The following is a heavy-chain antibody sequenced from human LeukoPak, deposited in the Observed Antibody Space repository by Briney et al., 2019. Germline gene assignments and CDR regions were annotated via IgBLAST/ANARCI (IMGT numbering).Heavy chain of an antibody. J-gene: IGHJ4*02. V-gene: IGHV3-9*01. D-gene: IGHD3-10*01. CDR3: AKGGFGELLISSGFDY. Sequence: SGGSLRLSCAASGFTFDDYAMHWVRQAPGKGLEWVSGISWNSGSIGYADSVKGRFTISRDNAKNSLYLQMNSLRAEDTALCYCAKGGFGELLISSGFDYWGQGTLVTVSS. CDR1: GFTFDDYA. CDR2: ISWNSGSI.